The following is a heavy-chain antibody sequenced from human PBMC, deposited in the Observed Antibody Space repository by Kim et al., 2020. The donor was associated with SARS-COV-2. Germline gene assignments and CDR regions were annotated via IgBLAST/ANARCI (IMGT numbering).Heavy chain of an antibody. Sequence: ASVKVSCKASGYTFTSYYMHWVRQAPGQGREWMGISNPSGGSTSYAQKFQGRVTMTRDTSTSTVYMELSSLRSEDTAVYYCARANCGGDCFTYYFDYWGQGTLVTVSS. V-gene: IGHV1-46*01. CDR2: SNPSGGST. J-gene: IGHJ4*02. CDR3: ARANCGGDCFTYYFDY. CDR1: GYTFTSYY. D-gene: IGHD2-21*02.